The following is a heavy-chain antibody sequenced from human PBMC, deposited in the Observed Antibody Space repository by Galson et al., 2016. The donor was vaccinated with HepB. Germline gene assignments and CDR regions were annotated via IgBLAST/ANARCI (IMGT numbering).Heavy chain of an antibody. Sequence: SLRLSCAASGFTLSPYDMHWVRQVTGKGLEWVAGIDSAGDTYYAVSVKGRFTISRENAKSSLSLQMNSLRAGDTALYYCTRGWDSSGYFPHDCFDIWGQGTMVAVSS. V-gene: IGHV3-13*01. D-gene: IGHD3-22*01. CDR1: GFTLSPYD. CDR3: TRGWDSSGYFPHDCFDI. CDR2: IDSAGDT. J-gene: IGHJ3*02.